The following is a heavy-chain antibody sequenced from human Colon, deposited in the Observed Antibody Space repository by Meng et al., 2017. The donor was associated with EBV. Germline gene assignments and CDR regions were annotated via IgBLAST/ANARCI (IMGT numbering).Heavy chain of an antibody. CDR3: ARVRVIPAAVGFDY. V-gene: IGHV4-4*02. CDR1: GGSISTRDW. CDR2: IYRGGGT. Sequence: GQLQGPAPGLLEPSGTLSRTCAVSGGSISTRDWWSWVRQPPGKGLEWIGEIYRGGGTNYNPSFKSRVTISVDTSNNHFSLKLSYVTAADTAVYYCARVRVIPAAVGFDYWGQGTLVTVSS. J-gene: IGHJ4*02. D-gene: IGHD2-2*01.